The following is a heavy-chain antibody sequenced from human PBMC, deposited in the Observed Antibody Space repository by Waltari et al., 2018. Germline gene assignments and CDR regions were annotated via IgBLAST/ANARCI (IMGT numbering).Heavy chain of an antibody. J-gene: IGHJ6*03. V-gene: IGHV1-2*02. CDR1: GYTFTGYY. Sequence: QVQLVQSGAEVKKPGASVKVSCKASGYTFTGYYMHWVRQAPVQGLEWMGWINPNSGGTNYAQKFQGRVTMTRDTSISTAYMELSRLRSDDTAVYYCARDRDFGAGYYYYYMDVWGKGTTVTISS. CDR2: INPNSGGT. D-gene: IGHD3-3*01. CDR3: ARDRDFGAGYYYYYMDV.